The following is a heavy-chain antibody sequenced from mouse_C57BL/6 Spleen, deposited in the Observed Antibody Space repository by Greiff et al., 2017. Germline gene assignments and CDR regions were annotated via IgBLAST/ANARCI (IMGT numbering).Heavy chain of an antibody. D-gene: IGHD3-1*01. J-gene: IGHJ3*01. V-gene: IGHV5-17*01. Sequence: EVQLVESGGGLVKPGGSLTLSCAASGFTFSDYGMHWVRQAPEKGLEWVAYISSGSSTIYYADPVKGRFTITSDNAKNTLFLQMTSQRSEDTDMYYCALDGGFAYWGQGTLVTVSA. CDR3: ALDGGFAY. CDR1: GFTFSDYG. CDR2: ISSGSSTI.